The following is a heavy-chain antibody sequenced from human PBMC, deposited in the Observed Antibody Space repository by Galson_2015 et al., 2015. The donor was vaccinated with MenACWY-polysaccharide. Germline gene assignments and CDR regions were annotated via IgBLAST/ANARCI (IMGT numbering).Heavy chain of an antibody. Sequence: SLRLSCAVSGTSFRSYAMHWVRQAPGKGLEWVAVVSYDGNSQKYAEAVKGRFTISRDNSKKTVYLQMNSLRPEDTAIYSCARDGCSSTNCHDYYNYYMDGWGRGTTVIVSS. D-gene: IGHD2-2*01. CDR1: GTSFRSYA. CDR3: ARDGCSSTNCHDYYNYYMDG. CDR2: VSYDGNSQ. V-gene: IGHV3-30*04. J-gene: IGHJ6*03.